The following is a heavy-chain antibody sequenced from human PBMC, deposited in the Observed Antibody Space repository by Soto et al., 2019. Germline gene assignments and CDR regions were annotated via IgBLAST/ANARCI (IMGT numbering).Heavy chain of an antibody. J-gene: IGHJ3*02. Sequence: QVQLVQSGAEVKKPGASVKVSRKASGYTFTSYGISWVRQAPGQGLEWMGWISAYNGNTNYAQKLQGRVTMTTDTSTSTAYMELRSLRSDDTAVYYCARDYYGSGSYYPSDAFDIWGQGTMVTVSS. D-gene: IGHD3-10*01. CDR2: ISAYNGNT. CDR1: GYTFTSYG. CDR3: ARDYYGSGSYYPSDAFDI. V-gene: IGHV1-18*01.